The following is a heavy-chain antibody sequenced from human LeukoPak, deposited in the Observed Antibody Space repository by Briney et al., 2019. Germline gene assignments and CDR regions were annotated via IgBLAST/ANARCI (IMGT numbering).Heavy chain of an antibody. J-gene: IGHJ4*02. CDR1: GGSFSGYY. D-gene: IGHD5-12*01. CDR2: INHSGST. Sequence: RSSETLSLTCAVYGGSFSGYYWSWLRQPPGKGLEWIGEINHSGSTNYNPSLKSRVTISVDTSKNQFSLKLSSVTAADTAVYYCARGGYSGYDRLGYWGQGTLVTVSS. CDR3: ARGGYSGYDRLGY. V-gene: IGHV4-34*01.